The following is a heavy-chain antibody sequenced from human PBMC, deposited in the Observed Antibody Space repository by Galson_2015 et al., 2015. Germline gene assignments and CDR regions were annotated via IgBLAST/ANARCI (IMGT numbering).Heavy chain of an antibody. D-gene: IGHD4-23*01. CDR3: ARDGYGGNSQRNTVVSPVY. CDR1: GYTFTSYA. Sequence: SVKVSCKASGYTFTSYAMNWVRQAPGQGLEWMGWINTNTGNPTYAQGFTGRFVFSLDTSVSTAYLQISSLKAEDTAVYYCARDGYGGNSQRNTVVSPVYWGQGTLVTVSS. J-gene: IGHJ4*02. V-gene: IGHV7-4-1*02. CDR2: INTNTGNP.